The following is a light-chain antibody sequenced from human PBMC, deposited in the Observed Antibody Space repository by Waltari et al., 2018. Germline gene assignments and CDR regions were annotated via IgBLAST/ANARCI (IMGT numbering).Light chain of an antibody. V-gene: IGLV2-14*03. J-gene: IGLJ1*01. Sequence: QSALTQPASVSGSPGQSITISCTGTSSDVGGFNYVSWYQQHPGKAPRLMIYDVNEVIKRPSWVSDRFSGSQAGNTASLTISGLQAEDEADYYCSSYTSSSTYVFGTGTKVTVL. CDR1: SSDVGGFNY. CDR3: SSYTSSSTYV. CDR2: VNEVI.